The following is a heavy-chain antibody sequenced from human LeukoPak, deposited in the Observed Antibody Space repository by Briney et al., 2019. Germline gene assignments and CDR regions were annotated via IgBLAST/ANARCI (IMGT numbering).Heavy chain of an antibody. J-gene: IGHJ6*02. CDR2: FYYSGST. Sequence: SETLSLTCTVSGGSICTYFWSWIRQPPGKGLEWIGYFYYSGSTDYNPSLKSRATISVATSKNQLFLELSSVTAADTAVYYCARLGSQPWNYYYNGMDVWGQGTTVTVSS. CDR1: GGSICTYF. D-gene: IGHD3-3*01. V-gene: IGHV4-59*08. CDR3: ARLGSQPWNYYYNGMDV.